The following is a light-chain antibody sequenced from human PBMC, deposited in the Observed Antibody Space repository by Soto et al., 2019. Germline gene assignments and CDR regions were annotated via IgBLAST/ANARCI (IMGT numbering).Light chain of an antibody. CDR3: QQYYTVPVT. CDR1: QTVLRSSNNKNH. J-gene: IGKJ5*01. Sequence: DIVMTQSPDSLAVSLGERATINCKSSQTVLRSSNNKNHLAWYQQKPEQPPKMLISWASTRESGVPDRFSGSGSGTDFTLTISSLQADDVAVYYCQQYYTVPVTFGQGTRLEIK. V-gene: IGKV4-1*01. CDR2: WAS.